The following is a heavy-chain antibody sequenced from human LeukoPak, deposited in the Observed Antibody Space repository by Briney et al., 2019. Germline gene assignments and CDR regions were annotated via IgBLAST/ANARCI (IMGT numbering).Heavy chain of an antibody. CDR1: GFTFSSYW. Sequence: PGGSLRLSCAASGFTFSSYWMHWVRQAPGKGLVWVSRINSDGSSTSYADSVKGRFTISRDNAKNTLYLQMNSLRAEDTAVYYCAREEIQLWLGPPYWGQGTLATVSS. J-gene: IGHJ4*02. CDR2: INSDGSST. V-gene: IGHV3-74*01. D-gene: IGHD5-18*01. CDR3: AREEIQLWLGPPY.